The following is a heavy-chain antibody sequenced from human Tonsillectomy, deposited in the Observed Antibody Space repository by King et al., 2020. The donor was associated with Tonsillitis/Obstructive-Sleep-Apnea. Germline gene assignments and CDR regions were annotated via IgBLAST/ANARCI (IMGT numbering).Heavy chain of an antibody. CDR1: GGSISSTIYY. CDR2: VYYSGDT. V-gene: IGHV4-39*01. Sequence: LQLQESGPGLVKPSETLSLTCTVSGGSISSTIYYWGWIRQPPGKGLEWIGSVYYSGDTYYNPSLESRVAISVDTSRNQFSLKLSSVTAADTAVYYCASHTEDTNYYYYMDVWGKGTMVTVSS. CDR3: ASHTEDTNYYYYMDV. J-gene: IGHJ6*03.